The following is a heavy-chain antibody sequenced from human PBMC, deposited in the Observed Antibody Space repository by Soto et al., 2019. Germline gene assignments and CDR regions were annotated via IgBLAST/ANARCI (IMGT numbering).Heavy chain of an antibody. CDR1: GFTFSSYA. CDR2: ISSNGGST. CDR3: VKVNTPGVADSKYNWFDP. Sequence: PGGSLRLSCSASGFTFSSYAMHWVRQAPGKGLEYVSAISSNGGSTYYADSVKGRFTISRDNSKNTLYLQMSSLRAEDTAVYYCVKVNTPGVADSKYNWFDPWGQGTLVTVSS. J-gene: IGHJ5*02. V-gene: IGHV3-64D*06. D-gene: IGHD2-15*01.